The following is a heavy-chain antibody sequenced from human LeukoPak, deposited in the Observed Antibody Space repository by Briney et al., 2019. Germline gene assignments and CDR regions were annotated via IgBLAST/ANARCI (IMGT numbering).Heavy chain of an antibody. CDR1: GYTFTSYG. D-gene: IGHD4-11*01. J-gene: IGHJ4*02. CDR2: TDPIGGST. CDR3: ARWTTTYLDY. V-gene: IGHV1-46*01. Sequence: ASVKVSCKASGYTFTSYGMNWVRQAPGQGLEWMGITDPIGGSTNYAQKFQGRVTMTRDTSTSTVYMELSSLRSEDSAVYYCARWTTTYLDYWGQGTLVTVSS.